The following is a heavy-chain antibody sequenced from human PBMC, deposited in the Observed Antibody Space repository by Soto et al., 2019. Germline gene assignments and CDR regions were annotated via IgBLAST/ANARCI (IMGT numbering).Heavy chain of an antibody. CDR1: GGTFSSYT. J-gene: IGHJ5*02. D-gene: IGHD5-18*01. CDR2: IIPILGIA. V-gene: IGHV1-69*04. CDR3: AREATVKDNWFDP. Sequence: SVKVSCKASGGTFSSYTISWVRQAPGQGLEWMGRIIPILGIANYAQKFQGRVTITADKSTSTAYMELSSLRSEDTAVYYCAREATVKDNWFDPWGQGTLVTVSS.